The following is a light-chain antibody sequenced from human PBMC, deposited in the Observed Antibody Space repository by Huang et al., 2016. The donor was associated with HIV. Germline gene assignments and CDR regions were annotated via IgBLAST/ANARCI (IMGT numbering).Light chain of an antibody. CDR3: HHYSNWPPTWT. CDR2: GAY. Sequence: EIVMTQSPATLSVSPGERATLSCRASQSVAKHFAWYQQKPGQAPRPLIYGAYTRATGIPARFSGSGSGTEFTLTISSLQSEDFAVYYCHHYSNWPPTWTFGQGTKVEIK. J-gene: IGKJ1*01. CDR1: QSVAKH. V-gene: IGKV3-15*01.